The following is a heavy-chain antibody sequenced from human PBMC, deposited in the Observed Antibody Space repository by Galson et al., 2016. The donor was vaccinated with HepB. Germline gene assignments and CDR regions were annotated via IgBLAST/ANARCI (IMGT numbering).Heavy chain of an antibody. J-gene: IGHJ5*02. CDR3: AKDHGNRWLNNWFGP. Sequence: SLRLSCAASGFSFSTYWMTWIRQAPGKGLEWVAVMSHDGSHIFYVDSVKGRFSISRDNSKNTLYLQMNSLRDEDTAVYYCAKDHGNRWLNNWFGPWGQGTLVTVSS. CDR2: MSHDGSHI. D-gene: IGHD6-19*01. CDR1: GFSFSTYW. V-gene: IGHV3-30*18.